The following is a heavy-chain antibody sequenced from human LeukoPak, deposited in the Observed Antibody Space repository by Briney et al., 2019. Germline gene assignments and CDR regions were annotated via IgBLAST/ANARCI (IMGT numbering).Heavy chain of an antibody. J-gene: IGHJ5*02. V-gene: IGHV1-18*01. CDR2: ISAYSGNT. Sequence: ASVKVSCKASGYTFTCYGISWVRQAPGQGLEWMGWISAYSGNTNYAQKLQGRVTMTTDTSTSTAYMELRSLRSDDTAVYYCARDQVPAAINWFDPWGQGTLVTVSS. D-gene: IGHD2-2*01. CDR3: ARDQVPAAINWFDP. CDR1: GYTFTCYG.